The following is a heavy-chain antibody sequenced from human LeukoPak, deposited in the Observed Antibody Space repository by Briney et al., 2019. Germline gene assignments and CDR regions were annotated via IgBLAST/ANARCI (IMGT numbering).Heavy chain of an antibody. CDR2: ISWNSGRM. CDR1: GFTFDDYA. V-gene: IGHV3-9*03. D-gene: IGHD3-10*01. CDR3: AKDVNYSPSGTFDY. Sequence: PGGSLRLSCAASGFTFDDYAMQWVRQAPGKGLEWVSSISWNSGRMDYADSVKGRFTISRDNAKNSLYLQMNSLRVGDMALYYCAKDVNYSPSGTFDYWGQGTLVTVSS. J-gene: IGHJ4*02.